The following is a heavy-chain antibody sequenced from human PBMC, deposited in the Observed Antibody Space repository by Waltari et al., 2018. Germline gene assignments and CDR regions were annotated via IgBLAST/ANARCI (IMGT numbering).Heavy chain of an antibody. D-gene: IGHD6-19*01. CDR2: IKQDGSEK. CDR1: GFTFSDYW. CDR3: VRGGVAVAGPDDY. J-gene: IGHJ4*02. Sequence: EVQLVESGGGLVQPGGSLRLSCAASGFTFSDYWMSWVRQAPGKGLEWVANIKQDGSEKYYGDSGKGRFTVSRVNAKNSLFLQMNSLRVEDTAVYYCVRGGVAVAGPDDYWGQGTLVTVSS. V-gene: IGHV3-7*04.